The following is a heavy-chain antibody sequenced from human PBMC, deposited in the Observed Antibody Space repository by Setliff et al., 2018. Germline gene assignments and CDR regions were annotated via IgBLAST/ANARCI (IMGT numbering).Heavy chain of an antibody. Sequence: GGSLRLSCAASGFTFNTYAMSWVRQPPGKGLEWVSSISDTALGIYYADSVRGRFTISRDNSKKTLYLQMNSLRAEDTAVYYCANYEQRPRNLDYWGQGTLVTVSS. CDR1: GFTFNTYA. D-gene: IGHD6-25*01. V-gene: IGHV3-23*01. CDR2: ISDTALGI. J-gene: IGHJ4*02. CDR3: ANYEQRPRNLDY.